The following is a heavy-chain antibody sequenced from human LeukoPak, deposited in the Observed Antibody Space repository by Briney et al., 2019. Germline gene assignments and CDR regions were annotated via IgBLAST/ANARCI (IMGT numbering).Heavy chain of an antibody. CDR1: GFTFSASA. D-gene: IGHD3-22*01. Sequence: GGSLRLSCAASGFTFSASAIHWVRQASGKGLEWVGRIRSKANSYATTYAASVKGRFTISRDDLDNMAYLQMSSLKTDDTAVYYCTRHAYYYDRSGYSPGAYWGQGILVTVSS. J-gene: IGHJ4*02. V-gene: IGHV3-73*01. CDR2: IRSKANSYAT. CDR3: TRHAYYYDRSGYSPGAY.